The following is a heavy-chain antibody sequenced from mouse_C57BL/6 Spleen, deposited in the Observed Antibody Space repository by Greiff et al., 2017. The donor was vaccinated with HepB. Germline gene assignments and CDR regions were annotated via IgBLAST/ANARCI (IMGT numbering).Heavy chain of an antibody. CDR2: IYPGSGNT. CDR3: ARSGTSGFAY. Sequence: VQLQQSGAELVRPGASVKLSCKASGYTFTDYYINWVKQRPGQGLEWIARIYPGSGNTYYNEKFKGKATLTAEKSSSTAYMQLSSLTSEDSAVYFCARSGTSGFAYWGQGTLVTVSA. CDR1: GYTFTDYY. D-gene: IGHD3-3*01. V-gene: IGHV1-76*01. J-gene: IGHJ3*01.